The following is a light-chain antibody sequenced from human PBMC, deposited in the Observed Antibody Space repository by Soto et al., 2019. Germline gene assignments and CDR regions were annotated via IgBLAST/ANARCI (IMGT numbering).Light chain of an antibody. CDR2: DTS. Sequence: EIVLTQSPATLSSSPGERATLSCRASQTVSSKLAWYQHKPGQAPRLLIYDTSNRATGIPARFSGSGSGTDFTLTISGLEPEYFAVYYCHQRKSWPRTFGQGTKVEIK. V-gene: IGKV3-11*01. J-gene: IGKJ1*01. CDR3: HQRKSWPRT. CDR1: QTVSSK.